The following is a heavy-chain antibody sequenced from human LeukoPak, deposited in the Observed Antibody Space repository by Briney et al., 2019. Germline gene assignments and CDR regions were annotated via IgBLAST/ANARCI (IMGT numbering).Heavy chain of an antibody. D-gene: IGHD2-2*01. V-gene: IGHV3-30*04. J-gene: IGHJ6*04. CDR3: AREYCSSTSCYLFYYYYYGMDV. Sequence: PGGSLRLSCAASGFTFSSYAMHWVRQAPGKGLEWVAVISYDGSNKYYPDSVKGRFTISRDNSKNQLYLQMNSLRAEDTAVYYCAREYCSSTSCYLFYYYYYGMDVWGKGTTVTVSS. CDR1: GFTFSSYA. CDR2: ISYDGSNK.